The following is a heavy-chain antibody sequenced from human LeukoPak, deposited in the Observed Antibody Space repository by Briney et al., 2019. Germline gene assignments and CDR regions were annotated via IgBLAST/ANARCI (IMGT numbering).Heavy chain of an antibody. D-gene: IGHD3-10*01. CDR3: ARGNTYYYGSGSHTLDY. Sequence: PSQTLSLTCAVSGGSISSGGYSWSWIRRPPGKGLEWIGYIYHSGSTYYNPSLKSRVTISVDRSKNQFSLKLSSVTAADTAVYYCARGNTYYYGSGSHTLDYWGQGTLVTVSS. V-gene: IGHV4-30-2*01. CDR1: GGSISSGGYS. CDR2: IYHSGST. J-gene: IGHJ4*02.